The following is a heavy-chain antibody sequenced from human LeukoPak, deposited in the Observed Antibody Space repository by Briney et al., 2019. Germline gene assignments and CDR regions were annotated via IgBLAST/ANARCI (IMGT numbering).Heavy chain of an antibody. V-gene: IGHV3-48*03. CDR1: GFTFSSYE. CDR3: AKSLNSGSYWTFDY. D-gene: IGHD1-26*01. CDR2: ISSSGSTI. J-gene: IGHJ4*02. Sequence: PGGSLRLSCAASGFTFSSYEMNWVRQAPGKGLEWVSYISSSGSTIYYADSVKGRFTISRDNAKNSLYLQMNSLRAEDTAVYYCAKSLNSGSYWTFDYWGQGTLVTVSS.